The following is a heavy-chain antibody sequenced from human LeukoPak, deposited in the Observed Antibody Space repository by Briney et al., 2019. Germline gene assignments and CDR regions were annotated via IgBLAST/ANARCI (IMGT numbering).Heavy chain of an antibody. CDR1: GGSISSYY. CDR2: IYTSGST. V-gene: IGHV4-4*07. CDR3: AGGYGGRYYYYYGMEV. D-gene: IGHD4-23*01. Sequence: SETLSLTCTVSGGSISSYYWSWIRQPPGKGLEWIGRIYTSGSTNYNPSLKSRVTMSVDTSKNQFSLKLSSVTAADTAVYYCAGGYGGRYYYYYGMEVWGQGPTVTVSS. J-gene: IGHJ6*02.